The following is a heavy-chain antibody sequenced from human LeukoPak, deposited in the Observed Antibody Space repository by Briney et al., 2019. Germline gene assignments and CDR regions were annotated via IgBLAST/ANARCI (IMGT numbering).Heavy chain of an antibody. CDR2: MNPNSGNT. Sequence: ASVKVSCKASGYTFTSYDINWVRQATGQGLEWMGWMNPNSGNTGYAQKFQGRVTMTRNTSISTAYMELSSLRSEDTAVYYCARGRSLHYDFWSGYYTAGLNWLDPWGQGTLVTVSS. J-gene: IGHJ5*02. D-gene: IGHD3-3*01. CDR3: ARGRSLHYDFWSGYYTAGLNWLDP. CDR1: GYTFTSYD. V-gene: IGHV1-8*01.